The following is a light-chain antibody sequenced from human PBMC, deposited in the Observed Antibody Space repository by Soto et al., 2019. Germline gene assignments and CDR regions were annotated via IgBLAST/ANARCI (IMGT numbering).Light chain of an antibody. CDR2: DVN. CDR3: SSFASTNAQL. V-gene: IGLV2-14*03. CDR1: GSDIGRYNY. J-gene: IGLJ2*01. Sequence: QSVLTQPASVSGTPGQSITVSCIGTGSDIGRYNYVSWYQQHPGKAPKLIIRDVNSRPSGVPTRFSGSKSGNTASLTISGLQVEDEAYYYCSSFASTNAQLFGGGTKVTVL.